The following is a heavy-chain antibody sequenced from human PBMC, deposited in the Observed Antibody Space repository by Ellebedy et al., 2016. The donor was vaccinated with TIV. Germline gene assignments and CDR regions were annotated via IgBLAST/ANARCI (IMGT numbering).Heavy chain of an antibody. CDR3: AREVTNISGYGELDY. Sequence: AASVKVSCKASGGTFSSHAISWVRQAPGQGLEWMGGIIPVVATTKYAQKFQGRVTITADELTTTAYMELRSLRSEDTAVYYCAREVTNISGYGELDYWGQGTLVTVSS. CDR2: IIPVVATT. CDR1: GGTFSSHA. D-gene: IGHD3-22*01. V-gene: IGHV1-69*13. J-gene: IGHJ4*02.